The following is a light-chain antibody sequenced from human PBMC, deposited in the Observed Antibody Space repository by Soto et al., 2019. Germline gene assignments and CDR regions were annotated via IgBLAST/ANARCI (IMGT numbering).Light chain of an antibody. J-gene: IGKJ2*01. V-gene: IGKV1-5*03. CDR2: RAS. CDR3: QQYHTFSKT. CDR1: QDIGGW. Sequence: DIQLTQSPSTLSASLGDRVTIGCRASQDIGGWLAWYQQKPGKAPKRLIYRASTLEGGISSRFNGGGSGTEFTLTISRLQPDDSATYYCQQYHTFSKTFGQGTKLEI.